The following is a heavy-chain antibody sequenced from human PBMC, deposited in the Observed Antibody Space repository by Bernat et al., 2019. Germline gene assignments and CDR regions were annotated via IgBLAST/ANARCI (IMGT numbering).Heavy chain of an antibody. CDR3: ALGDIVVVPAAMRRAWFDP. CDR2: IIPIFGTA. Sequence: GSSVKVSCKASGGTFSSYAISWVRQAPGQGLEWMGGIIPIFGTANYAQKFQGRVTITADESTSTAYMELSSLRSEDTAVYYCALGDIVVVPAAMRRAWFDPWGQGTLVTVSS. CDR1: GGTFSSYA. D-gene: IGHD2-2*01. J-gene: IGHJ5*02. V-gene: IGHV1-69*01.